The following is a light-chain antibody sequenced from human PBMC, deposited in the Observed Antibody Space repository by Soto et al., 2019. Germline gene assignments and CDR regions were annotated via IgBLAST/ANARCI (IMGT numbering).Light chain of an antibody. CDR3: QQYNSFSWT. J-gene: IGKJ1*01. Sequence: AHVGDIVNISCRASESVNSWLAWYQQKPAKAPKLLIYKASTLESGVPSRFGGSGSGTEFTLTITSLQPEDFATYYCQQYNSFSWTFGQGTKV. CDR1: ESVNSW. CDR2: KAS. V-gene: IGKV1-5*03.